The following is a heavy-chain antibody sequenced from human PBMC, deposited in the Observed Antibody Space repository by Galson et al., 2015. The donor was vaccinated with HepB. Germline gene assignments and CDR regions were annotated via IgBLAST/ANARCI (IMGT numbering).Heavy chain of an antibody. J-gene: IGHJ4*02. CDR1: GDSVSSNSVA. V-gene: IGHV6-1*01. Sequence: CAISGDSVSSNSVAWNWIRQSPSRGLEWLGRTYYRSKWYTDYAVSVKGRITVNPDTSKNQFSLKLSSVTAADTAVYYCARRGPNYYGSGIERWGQGTLVTVSS. CDR2: TYYRSKWYT. CDR3: ARRGPNYYGSGIER. D-gene: IGHD3-10*01.